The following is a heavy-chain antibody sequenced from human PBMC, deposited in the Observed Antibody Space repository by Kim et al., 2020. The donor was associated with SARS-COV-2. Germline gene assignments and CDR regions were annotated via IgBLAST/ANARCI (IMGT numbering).Heavy chain of an antibody. CDR2: INHSGST. CDR3: ARGLLRFLEWLKPNWFDP. CDR1: GGSFSGYY. J-gene: IGHJ5*02. V-gene: IGHV4-34*01. D-gene: IGHD3-3*01. Sequence: SETLSLTCAVYGGSFSGYYWSWIRQPPGKGLEWIGEINHSGSTNYNPSLKSRVTISVDTSKNQFSLKLSSVTAADTAVYYCARGLLRFLEWLKPNWFDPWGQGTLVTVSS.